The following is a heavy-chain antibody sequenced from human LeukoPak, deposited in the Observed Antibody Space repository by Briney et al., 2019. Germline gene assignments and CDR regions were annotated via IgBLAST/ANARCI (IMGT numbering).Heavy chain of an antibody. D-gene: IGHD3-22*01. V-gene: IGHV4-39*01. J-gene: IGHJ4*02. CDR3: ARLYYDSSGYYQICYFDY. CDR1: GGSISSSSNY. CDR2: IYYSGST. Sequence: SETLSLTCTVSGGSISSSSNYWGWIRQPPGKGLEWIGSIYYSGSTYYNPSLKSRVTISVDTSKNQFSLNLSSVTAADTAVYYCARLYYDSSGYYQICYFDYWGQGTLVTVSS.